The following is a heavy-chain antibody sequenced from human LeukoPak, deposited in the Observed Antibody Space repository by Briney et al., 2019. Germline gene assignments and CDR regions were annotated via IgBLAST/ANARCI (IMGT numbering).Heavy chain of an antibody. CDR3: ARGLRSSSWYGGGYFDY. J-gene: IGHJ4*02. D-gene: IGHD6-13*01. Sequence: SETLSLTCAVYGGSFSGYYWSWIRQPPGKGLEWIGEINHSGSTNYNPSLKSRVTISVDTSKNQFSLKLSSVTAADTAVYYCARGLRSSSWYGGGYFDYWGQGTLATVSS. CDR2: INHSGST. CDR1: GGSFSGYY. V-gene: IGHV4-34*01.